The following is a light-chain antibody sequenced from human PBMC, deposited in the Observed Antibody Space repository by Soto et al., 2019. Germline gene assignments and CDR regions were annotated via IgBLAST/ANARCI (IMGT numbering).Light chain of an antibody. J-gene: IGLJ1*01. CDR1: NSAVGCYNY. V-gene: IGLV2-8*01. CDR2: EVS. Sequence: QSALTQPPSASGAPGQSVTISCTGNNSAVGCYNYVPWYQQHPGIATKLMIYEVSKRPSGVPDRFSGSKSGNTASLTVSGLQSDYEADYSCTSYSARTRHVFRPGTKVTVL. CDR3: TSYSARTRHV.